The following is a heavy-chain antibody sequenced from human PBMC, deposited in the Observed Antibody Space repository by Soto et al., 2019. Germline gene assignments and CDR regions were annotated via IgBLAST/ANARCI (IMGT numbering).Heavy chain of an antibody. J-gene: IGHJ5*02. CDR2: IIPIFGTA. CDR1: GGTFSSYA. D-gene: IGHD2-15*01. Sequence: QVQLVQSGAGVKKPGSSVKVSCKASGGTFSSYAISWVRQAPGQGLEWMGGIIPIFGTANYAQKFQGRVTITADESTSTAYMELSSLRSEDTAVYYCARDVYCSGGSCYPHTSNWFDPWGQGTLVTVSS. CDR3: ARDVYCSGGSCYPHTSNWFDP. V-gene: IGHV1-69*01.